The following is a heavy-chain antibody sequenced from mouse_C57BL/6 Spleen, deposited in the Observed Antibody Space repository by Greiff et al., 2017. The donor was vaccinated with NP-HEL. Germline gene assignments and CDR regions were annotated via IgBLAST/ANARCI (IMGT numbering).Heavy chain of an antibody. V-gene: IGHV5-4*01. Sequence: DVKLVESGGGLVKPGGSLKLSCAASGFTFSSYAMSWVRQTPEKRLEWVATISDGGSYTYYPDNVKGRFTISRDNAKNNLYLQMSHLKSEDTAMYYCAREGDGYYHWYFDVWGTGTTVTVSS. D-gene: IGHD2-3*01. CDR1: GFTFSSYA. J-gene: IGHJ1*03. CDR2: ISDGGSYT. CDR3: AREGDGYYHWYFDV.